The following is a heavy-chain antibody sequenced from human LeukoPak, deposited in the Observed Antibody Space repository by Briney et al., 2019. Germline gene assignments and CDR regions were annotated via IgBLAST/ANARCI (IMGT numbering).Heavy chain of an antibody. D-gene: IGHD3-10*01. CDR1: GYSFTSYW. CDR2: IYPGDSDT. V-gene: IGHV5-51*01. CDR3: ARRGGSGSYHNAWFDP. J-gene: IGHJ5*02. Sequence: GESLKISCKGSGYSFTSYWIGWVRQMPGKGLEWMGIIYPGDSDTRYSPSFQGQVTISADKSISTAYLQWSSLKASDTAMYYCARRGGSGSYHNAWFDPWGQGTLVTVSS.